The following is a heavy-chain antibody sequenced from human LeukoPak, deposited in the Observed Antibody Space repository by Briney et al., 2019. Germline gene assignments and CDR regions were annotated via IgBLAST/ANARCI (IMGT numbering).Heavy chain of an antibody. D-gene: IGHD1-26*01. Sequence: GGSLRLSCAASGFTFSSYGMHWVRQAPGKGLEWVAFIRYDGSNKYYADSVKGRFTISRDNSKNTLYLQMNSLRAEDTAVYYCARDLFSGSYYEDFWGQGTLVTVSS. CDR3: ARDLFSGSYYEDF. CDR1: GFTFSSYG. CDR2: IRYDGSNK. J-gene: IGHJ4*02. V-gene: IGHV3-30*02.